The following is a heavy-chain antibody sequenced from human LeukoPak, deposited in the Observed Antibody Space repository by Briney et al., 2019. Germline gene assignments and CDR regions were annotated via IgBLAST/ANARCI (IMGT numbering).Heavy chain of an antibody. CDR3: TREQDREASATVVGDY. J-gene: IGHJ4*02. V-gene: IGHV3-21*01. CDR1: GFTFSTYS. CDR2: ISSSSSYI. D-gene: IGHD4-23*01. Sequence: GGSLRLSCAASGFTFSTYSMNWVRQAPGRGLEWVSSISSSSSYIYYADSVKGRFTISRDNAKNSLFLQMNSLRAEDTAVYYCTREQDREASATVVGDYWGQGTLVTVSS.